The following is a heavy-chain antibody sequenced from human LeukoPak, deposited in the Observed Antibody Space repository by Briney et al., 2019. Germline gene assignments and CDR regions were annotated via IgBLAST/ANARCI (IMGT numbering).Heavy chain of an antibody. Sequence: GGSLRLSCAASGFTFSSYWMSWGRQAPGKGLEWVASIKKDGSEKNYVDSVKGRFTISRDNAKNSLYLQMNSLRAEDTAIYYCARQRMVDVWGKGTRSSSPQ. D-gene: IGHD2-15*01. CDR2: IKKDGSEK. CDR3: ARQRMVDV. J-gene: IGHJ6*04. CDR1: GFTFSSYW. V-gene: IGHV3-7*03.